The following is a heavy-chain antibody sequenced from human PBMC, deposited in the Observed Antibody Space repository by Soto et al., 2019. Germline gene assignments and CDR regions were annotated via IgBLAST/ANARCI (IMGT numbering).Heavy chain of an antibody. CDR1: GGSIRSSSSY. J-gene: IGHJ6*02. V-gene: IGHV4-39*01. D-gene: IGHD3-3*01. CDR2: IYYSGST. CDR3: ARRRGVVQDGMDV. Sequence: QLQLQESGPGLVKPSETLSLTCTVSGGSIRSSSSYWDWIRQPPGKGLEWIGSIYYSGSTYYNPSLKSRVIRSMYKSKNQFSLNVSSVTAADTAVYYCARRRGVVQDGMDVWGQGTTVIVSS.